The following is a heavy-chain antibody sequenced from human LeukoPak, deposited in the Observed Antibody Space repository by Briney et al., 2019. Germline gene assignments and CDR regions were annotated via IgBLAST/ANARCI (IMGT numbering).Heavy chain of an antibody. J-gene: IGHJ4*02. CDR2: ISWNSGSI. CDR1: GFTFDDYA. Sequence: GGSLRLSCAASGFTFDDYAMHWVRQAPGKGLECVSGISWNSGSIGYADSVKGRFSISRDNAKNSLYLQMNSLRAEDTALYYCAKVRGYSGYDYFDYWGQGTLVTVSS. CDR3: AKVRGYSGYDYFDY. D-gene: IGHD5-12*01. V-gene: IGHV3-9*01.